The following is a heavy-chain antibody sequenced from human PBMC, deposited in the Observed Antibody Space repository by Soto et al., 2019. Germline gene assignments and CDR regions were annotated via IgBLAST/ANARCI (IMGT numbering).Heavy chain of an antibody. Sequence: QVQLVQSGAEMKKPGASVKVSCMASGYTFTDYYIHWVRQAPGQGLEWMGWIDPDSGGTNYAQQFQGRVAMTRDTSISITYMELSRLESDDTAIYYCARPAQEYGAKHGLDVWGQGTRVTVS. CDR1: GYTFTDYY. J-gene: IGHJ6*02. CDR3: ARPAQEYGAKHGLDV. D-gene: IGHD4-17*01. CDR2: IDPDSGGT. V-gene: IGHV1-2*02.